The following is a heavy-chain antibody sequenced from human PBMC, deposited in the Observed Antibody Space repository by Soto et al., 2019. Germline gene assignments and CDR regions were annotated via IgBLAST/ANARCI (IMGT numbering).Heavy chain of an antibody. CDR2: MNPNSGNT. Sequence: QVQLVQSGAEVKKPGASVKVSCKASGYTFTSYDINWVRQATGPGLEWMGWMNPNSGNTGYAQKFQGRVTMTRNTSISTAYMELSSLRSEDTAVYYCARDHSSGWYGPYYYYGMDVWGQGTTVTVSS. V-gene: IGHV1-8*01. J-gene: IGHJ6*02. CDR3: ARDHSSGWYGPYYYYGMDV. CDR1: GYTFTSYD. D-gene: IGHD6-19*01.